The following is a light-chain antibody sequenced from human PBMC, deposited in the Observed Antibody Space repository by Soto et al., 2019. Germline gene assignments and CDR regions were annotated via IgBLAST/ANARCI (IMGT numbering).Light chain of an antibody. CDR3: QQDNSYWT. CDR1: QSISSW. J-gene: IGKJ1*01. CDR2: KAS. Sequence: DIQMTQSPSTLSESVGDRVTITCRASQSISSWLAWYQQKPGKAPKLLIYKASSLESGVPSRFSGSGSWTEFTLTISSLQPDDSATYYCQQDNSYWTFGQGNKVDIK. V-gene: IGKV1-5*03.